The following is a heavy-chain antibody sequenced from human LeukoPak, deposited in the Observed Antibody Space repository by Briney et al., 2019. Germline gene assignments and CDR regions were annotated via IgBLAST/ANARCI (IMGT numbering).Heavy chain of an antibody. CDR2: ISYDGSNK. Sequence: GGALRLSCAASGFTFSSYAMHWVRQDPGKGLEWVAVISYDGSNKYYADSVKGRFTISRDNSKNTLYLQMNSLRAEDTAVYYCARVEMATMTFDYWGQGTLVTVSS. D-gene: IGHD5-24*01. V-gene: IGHV3-30-3*01. CDR3: ARVEMATMTFDY. CDR1: GFTFSSYA. J-gene: IGHJ4*02.